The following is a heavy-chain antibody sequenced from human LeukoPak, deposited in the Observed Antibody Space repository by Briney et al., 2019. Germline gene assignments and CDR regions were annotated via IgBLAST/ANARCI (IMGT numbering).Heavy chain of an antibody. D-gene: IGHD2/OR15-2a*01. V-gene: IGHV3-7*01. CDR3: TRDENSVLPTFHFDH. Sequence: GGSLRLSCAASGFTFSRYYMSWVRQTPGKGLEWLANINEDGSGTYYVDSVKGRFTISRDNAKNSLYLQMSSLRVEDTAVYYCTRDENSVLPTFHFDHLGQGTLVTVSS. J-gene: IGHJ4*02. CDR2: INEDGSGT. CDR1: GFTFSRYY.